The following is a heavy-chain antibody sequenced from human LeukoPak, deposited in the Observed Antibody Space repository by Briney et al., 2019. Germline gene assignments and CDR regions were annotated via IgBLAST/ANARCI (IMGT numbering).Heavy chain of an antibody. CDR2: ILFRGAT. CDR1: GDSISSYSYY. Sequence: SETLSLTCAVSGDSISSYSYYWAWIRQPPGKGLEWIGSILFRGATYYNPSLKPRIIMSVDTSQNHFSLKLTSVTAADTAVYFCARESGDTRTVNSFDFWGRGTLITVSS. J-gene: IGHJ4*01. D-gene: IGHD2-21*01. CDR3: ARESGDTRTVNSFDF. V-gene: IGHV4-39*07.